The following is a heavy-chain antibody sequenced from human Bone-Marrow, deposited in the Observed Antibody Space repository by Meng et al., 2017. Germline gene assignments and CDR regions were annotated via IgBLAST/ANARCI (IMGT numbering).Heavy chain of an antibody. V-gene: IGHV3-74*01. CDR3: AQLGTTDY. J-gene: IGHJ4*02. D-gene: IGHD6-13*01. CDR2: INIDGSST. CDR1: GFKLSSYW. Sequence: EVQLVGSGGGLVQPGGSLRLPCVASGFKLSSYWMHWVRQAPGKGLVWVSRINIDGSSTIYADSVEGRFTISRDNAKNTLYLQMNSLRVDDTAVYYCAQLGTTDYWGQGALVTVSS.